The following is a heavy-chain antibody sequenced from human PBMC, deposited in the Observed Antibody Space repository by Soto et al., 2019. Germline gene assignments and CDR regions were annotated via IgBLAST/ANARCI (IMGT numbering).Heavy chain of an antibody. CDR2: IGSKGETYAT. V-gene: IGHV3-73*01. Sequence: GGSLRLSCAASGFTFGASNLQWVRQASGKGLEWLGRIGSKGETYATTYAASVKGRFTISRDDSKKTAYLQMNNLESEDTAVYYCAYSSTPFDYWGQGTLVTVSS. CDR3: AYSSTPFDY. D-gene: IGHD6-13*01. CDR1: GFTFGASN. J-gene: IGHJ4*02.